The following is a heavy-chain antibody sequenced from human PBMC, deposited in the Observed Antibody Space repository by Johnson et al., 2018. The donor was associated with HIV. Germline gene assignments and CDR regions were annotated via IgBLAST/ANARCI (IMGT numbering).Heavy chain of an antibody. Sequence: QVRLVESGGGVVQPGGSLRLSCAASGFTFSSYGMHWVRQAPGKGLEWVAFIRYDGSNKYYADSVKGRFTISRDNSKNTLYLQMNSLRAEDTAVYYCAKWTRDGYNYVHAFDIWGQGTMVTVSS. CDR2: IRYDGSNK. CDR1: GFTFSSYG. CDR3: AKWTRDGYNYVHAFDI. V-gene: IGHV3-30*02. J-gene: IGHJ3*02. D-gene: IGHD5-24*01.